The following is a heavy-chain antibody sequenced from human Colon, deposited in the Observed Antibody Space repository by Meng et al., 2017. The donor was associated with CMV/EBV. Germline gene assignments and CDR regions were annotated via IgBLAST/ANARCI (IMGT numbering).Heavy chain of an antibody. V-gene: IGHV3-20*04. J-gene: IGHJ6*02. D-gene: IGHD4-11*01. CDR3: ARANDYSNFNYYYPMDV. Sequence: GESLKISCAASGFRFDDFGMSWVRQSPGKGLQWVAGINWNGNSIGYGDSVKGRFIISRDNAKNSLYLQMNSLTPEDTALYYCARANDYSNFNYYYPMDVWGQGTTVTVSS. CDR2: INWNGNSI. CDR1: GFRFDDFG.